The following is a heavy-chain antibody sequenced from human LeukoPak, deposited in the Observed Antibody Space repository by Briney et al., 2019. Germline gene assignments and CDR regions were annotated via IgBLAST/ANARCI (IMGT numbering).Heavy chain of an antibody. CDR2: ISCSGTT. D-gene: IGHD3-3*01. CDR1: GGSISSYY. J-gene: IGHJ4*02. V-gene: IGHV4-59*01. Sequence: SETLSLTCTVSGGSISSYYWSWIRQPPGKELEWIGHISCSGTTSYNPSLKSRVTISVDTSKNQFSLKLSSVTTADTAVYYCARGESAQDYWGQGTLVTVSS. CDR3: ARGESAQDY.